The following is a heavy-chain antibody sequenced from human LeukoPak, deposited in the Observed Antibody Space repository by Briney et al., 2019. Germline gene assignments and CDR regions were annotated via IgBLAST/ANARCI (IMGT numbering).Heavy chain of an antibody. CDR1: GFTFSSYG. J-gene: IGHJ4*02. CDR3: ARAVDTAICDY. V-gene: IGHV3-74*01. D-gene: IGHD5-18*01. CDR2: INTDGSST. Sequence: GGSLRLSCAASGFTFSSYGMHWVRHAPGKGLVWVSLINTDGSSTTYADSVKGRFTISRDNAKSTLYLQMNSLRAEDTAVYYCARAVDTAICDYWGQGTLVTVSS.